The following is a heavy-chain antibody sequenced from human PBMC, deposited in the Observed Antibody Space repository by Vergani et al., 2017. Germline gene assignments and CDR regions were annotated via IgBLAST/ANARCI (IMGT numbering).Heavy chain of an antibody. V-gene: IGHV1-2*04. Sequence: QVQLVQSGAEVKKPGASVKVSCKASGSTFTGYYMHWVRQAPGQGLEWMGWINPNSGGTNYAQKFQGWVTMTRATSISTAYMELSRLRSDDTAVYYCARVNDASGSSALDYYYYYGMDVWGQGTTVTVSS. J-gene: IGHJ6*02. CDR3: ARVNDASGSSALDYYYYYGMDV. CDR1: GSTFTGYY. CDR2: INPNSGGT. D-gene: IGHD6-6*01.